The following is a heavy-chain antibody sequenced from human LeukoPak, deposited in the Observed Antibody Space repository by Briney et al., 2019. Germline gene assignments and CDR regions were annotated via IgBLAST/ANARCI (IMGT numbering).Heavy chain of an antibody. CDR2: MNPNSGNT. CDR1: GYTFTSYD. V-gene: IGHV1-8*02. CDR3: ARGPSVSRYFGY. D-gene: IGHD3-9*01. J-gene: IGHJ4*02. Sequence: GASVKVSCKASGYTFTSYDINWVRQATGQGLEWMGWMNPNSGNTGYAQMFQGRVTMTRNTSISTAYMELSSLRSEDTAVYYCARGPSVSRYFGYWGQGTLVTVSS.